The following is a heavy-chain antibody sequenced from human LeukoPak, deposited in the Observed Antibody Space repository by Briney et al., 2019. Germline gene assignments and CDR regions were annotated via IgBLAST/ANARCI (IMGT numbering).Heavy chain of an antibody. Sequence: GASVKVSCKASGGTFSTFSITWVRQAPGQGLEGMGGIIPVFGTANYAQQFQGRVAVATDESTSTAYLELSSLRSEDTAIYYCARVDRYHYYLDVWGKGTTVTVSS. CDR1: GGTFSTFS. CDR3: ARVDRYHYYLDV. V-gene: IGHV1-69*05. CDR2: IIPVFGTA. J-gene: IGHJ6*03.